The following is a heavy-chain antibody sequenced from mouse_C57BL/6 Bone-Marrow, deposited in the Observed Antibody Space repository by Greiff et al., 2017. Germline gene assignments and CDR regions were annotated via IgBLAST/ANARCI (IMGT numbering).Heavy chain of an antibody. CDR3: ARWDYDLDD. D-gene: IGHD2-4*01. CDR2: ILPGSGST. Sequence: QVHVKQPGAELVRPGTSVKLSCKASGYTFTGYWIEWVKQRPGHGLEWIGEILPGSGSTNYNEKFKGKATFTADTSSNTAYMQLSSLTTEDSAIYYCARWDYDLDDWGQGTTLTVSS. CDR1: GYTFTGYW. J-gene: IGHJ2*01. V-gene: IGHV1-9*01.